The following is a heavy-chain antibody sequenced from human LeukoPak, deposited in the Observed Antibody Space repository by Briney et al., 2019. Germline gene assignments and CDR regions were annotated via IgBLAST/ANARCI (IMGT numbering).Heavy chain of an antibody. D-gene: IGHD2-2*01. CDR3: AKWGSSSTSCYSGACYYYYMDV. Sequence: GGSLRLSCAASGFTFADYTMHWVRQAPGKGLEWVSLISWDGGSTYYADSVKGRFTISRDNSKNSLYLQMNSLRTEDTALYYCAKWGSSSTSCYSGACYYYYMDVWGKGTTVTVSS. CDR1: GFTFADYT. J-gene: IGHJ6*03. V-gene: IGHV3-43*01. CDR2: ISWDGGST.